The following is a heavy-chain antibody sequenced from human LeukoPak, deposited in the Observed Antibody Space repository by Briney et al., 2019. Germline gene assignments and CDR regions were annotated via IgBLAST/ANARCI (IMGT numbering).Heavy chain of an antibody. J-gene: IGHJ4*02. Sequence: PGGSLRLSCAASGFTVSSDYMSWVRQAPGKGLEWLSVIYSGGSTYYTDSVKGRFTTSRDNSKNTLYLQMNSLRAEDTAMYYCARDCYTTGCYWGPGTLLTVSS. CDR2: IYSGGST. V-gene: IGHV3-66*01. CDR3: ARDCYTTGCY. D-gene: IGHD3-16*02. CDR1: GFTVSSDY.